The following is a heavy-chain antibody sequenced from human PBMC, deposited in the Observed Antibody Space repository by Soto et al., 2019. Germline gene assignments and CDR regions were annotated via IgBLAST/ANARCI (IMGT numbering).Heavy chain of an antibody. V-gene: IGHV3-9*01. Sequence: EVQLVESGGGLVQPGRSLRLSCAASGFTFDDYAMHWVRQAPGKGLEWVSGISWNGGSIGYADSVKGRFTISRDNAKNPLYQHLNSLRAEDTALYYCAKDLQWGGVYAMAFDYWGQGTLVTVAS. CDR2: ISWNGGSI. CDR3: AKDLQWGGVYAMAFDY. CDR1: GFTFDDYA. J-gene: IGHJ4*02. D-gene: IGHD2-8*01.